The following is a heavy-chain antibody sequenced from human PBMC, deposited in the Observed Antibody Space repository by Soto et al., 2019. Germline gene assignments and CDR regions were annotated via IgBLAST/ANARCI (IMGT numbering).Heavy chain of an antibody. CDR2: INSDGSTS. CDR1: GFTFSRHW. CDR3: GRDVSYAIDV. Sequence: EVLLVESGGGLVQPGGSLRLSCAASGFTFSRHWMHWVRQVPGKGLVWVSRINSDGSTSTYADSVRGRFTISRDNAKNTLYLQMNGLRAENTAVYYCGRDVSYAIDVWGPGTTVTASS. V-gene: IGHV3-74*01. J-gene: IGHJ6*02.